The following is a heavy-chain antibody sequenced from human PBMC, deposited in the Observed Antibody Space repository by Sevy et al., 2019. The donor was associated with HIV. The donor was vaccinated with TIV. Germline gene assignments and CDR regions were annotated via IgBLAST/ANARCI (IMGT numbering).Heavy chain of an antibody. Sequence: GESLKISCAASGFTFSSYGMHWVRQAPGKGLEWVAFIRYDGSNKYYADSVKGRFTISRDNSKNTLYLQMNSLRAEDTAVYYCAKDRQLAPLYYYGMDVWGQGTTVTVSS. CDR2: IRYDGSNK. V-gene: IGHV3-30*02. CDR1: GFTFSSYG. D-gene: IGHD6-6*01. J-gene: IGHJ6*02. CDR3: AKDRQLAPLYYYGMDV.